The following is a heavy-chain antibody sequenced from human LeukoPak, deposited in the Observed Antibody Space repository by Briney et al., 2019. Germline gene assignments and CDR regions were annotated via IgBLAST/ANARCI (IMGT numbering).Heavy chain of an antibody. D-gene: IGHD6-13*01. Sequence: SETLSLTCTVSGGSVSSGSYYWSWIRQPPGKGLEWIGYIYYSGSTNYNPSLKSRVTISVDMSKNQFSLKVSSVTAADTAVYYCARDSFSAAAGRYGMDVWGKGTTVTVSS. CDR1: GGSVSSGSYY. J-gene: IGHJ6*04. CDR3: ARDSFSAAAGRYGMDV. V-gene: IGHV4-61*01. CDR2: IYYSGST.